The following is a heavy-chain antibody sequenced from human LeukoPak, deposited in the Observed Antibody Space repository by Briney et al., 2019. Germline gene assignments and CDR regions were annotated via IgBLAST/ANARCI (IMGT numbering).Heavy chain of an antibody. J-gene: IGHJ4*02. CDR2: ISSSGSTI. Sequence: GGSLRLSCAASGFTFSSYEMNWVRQAPGKGLEWVSYISSSGSTIYYADSVKGRFTISRDNAKNSLYLQMNSLRAEDTAVYYCARERLRLLDYWGQGTLVTVSS. D-gene: IGHD4-17*01. CDR1: GFTFSSYE. CDR3: ARERLRLLDY. V-gene: IGHV3-48*03.